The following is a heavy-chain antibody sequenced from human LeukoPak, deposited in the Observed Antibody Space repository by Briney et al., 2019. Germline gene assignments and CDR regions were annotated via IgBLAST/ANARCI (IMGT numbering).Heavy chain of an antibody. CDR2: ISYDGSNK. CDR3: ARDRPFDY. CDR1: GFTFSSYA. V-gene: IGHV3-30-3*01. Sequence: GGSLRLSCAASGFTFSSYAMHWVRQAPGKGLEWVAVISYDGSNKYYADSVKGRSTISRDNSKNTLYLQMNSLRAEDTAVYYCARDRPFDYWGQGTLVTVSS. J-gene: IGHJ4*02.